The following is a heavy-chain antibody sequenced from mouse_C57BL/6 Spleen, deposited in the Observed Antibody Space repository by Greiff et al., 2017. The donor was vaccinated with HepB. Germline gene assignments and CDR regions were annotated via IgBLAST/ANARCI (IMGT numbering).Heavy chain of an antibody. CDR1: GYTFTSYW. CDR3: ARGPHYYGSSWTYFDY. CDR2: IDPSDSET. V-gene: IGHV1-52*01. D-gene: IGHD1-1*01. J-gene: IGHJ2*01. Sequence: QVQLQQPGAELVRPGSSVKLSCKASGYTFTSYWMHWVKQRPIQGLEWIGNIDPSDSETHYNQKFKDKATLTVDKSSSTAYMQLSSLTSEDSAVYYCARGPHYYGSSWTYFDYWGQGTTLTVSS.